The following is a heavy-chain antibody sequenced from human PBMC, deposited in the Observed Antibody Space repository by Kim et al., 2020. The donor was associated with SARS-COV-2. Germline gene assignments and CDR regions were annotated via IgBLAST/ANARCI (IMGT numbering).Heavy chain of an antibody. V-gene: IGHV3-74*01. CDR1: GFTFSSDW. Sequence: GGSLRLSCAASGFTFSSDWMHWVRQAPGKGLLWVSRINSDGSITDYGDSVKGRFTISRDDAKVYLQMNSLRVEDTAVYYCAREPPYYERSGYPYWGQGTLVTVSS. J-gene: IGHJ4*02. CDR3: AREPPYYERSGYPY. D-gene: IGHD3-22*01. CDR2: INSDGSIT.